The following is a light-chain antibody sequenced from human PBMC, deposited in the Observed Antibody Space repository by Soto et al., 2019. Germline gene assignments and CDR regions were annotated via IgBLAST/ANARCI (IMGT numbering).Light chain of an antibody. CDR3: TSYGGRDNLM. V-gene: IGLV2-8*01. J-gene: IGLJ3*02. CDR1: SSDIGAYNY. CDR2: EVN. Sequence: QSVLTQPPSASGSPGQSVTISCTGTSSDIGAYNYVSWFQQHPGEAPKLIFSEVNKRPSGVPDRFSGSKSGNTASLTVSGLQAEDEADYYCTSYGGRDNLMFGGGTKLTVL.